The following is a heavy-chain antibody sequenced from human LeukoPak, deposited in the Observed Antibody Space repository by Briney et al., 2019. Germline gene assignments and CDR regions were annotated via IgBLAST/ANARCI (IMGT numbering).Heavy chain of an antibody. D-gene: IGHD1-1*01. CDR1: GGSINSYY. CDR3: ARWGPTHDPDAFDI. J-gene: IGHJ3*02. CDR2: IYTSGST. Sequence: SETLSLTCTVSGGSINSYYWSWIRQPPGKGLEWIGRIYTSGSTNYNPSLKSRVTMSVDTSKNQFSLKLSSVTAADTAVYYCARWGPTHDPDAFDIWGQGTMVTVSS. V-gene: IGHV4-4*07.